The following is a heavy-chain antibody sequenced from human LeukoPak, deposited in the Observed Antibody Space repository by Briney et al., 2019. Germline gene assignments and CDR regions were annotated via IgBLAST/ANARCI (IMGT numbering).Heavy chain of an antibody. CDR3: ARGSRAYYYYDMDV. J-gene: IGHJ6*02. CDR1: GGSISSSTYY. Sequence: SSETLSLTCTVSGGSISSSTYYWGWIRQPPGKGLEWIGSIYYSGSTYYNPSLRSRVTISVDTSKNQFSLRLSPVTAADTAVYYCARGSRAYYYYDMDVWGQGTTVTVSS. CDR2: IYYSGST. V-gene: IGHV4-39*01.